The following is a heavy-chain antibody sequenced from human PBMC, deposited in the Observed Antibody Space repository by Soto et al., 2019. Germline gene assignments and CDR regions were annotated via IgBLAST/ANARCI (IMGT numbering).Heavy chain of an antibody. J-gene: IGHJ3*02. D-gene: IGHD5-18*01. Sequence: SETLSLTCAVSGGSISSGGYSWNWLRQPPGKGLEWIGYIYQSGSTSYNPSLKNRVTISVDRSKNQFSLKLSSVTAADTAVYYCARDDLYGYFFDIWGQGTMVTVSS. V-gene: IGHV4-30-2*01. CDR3: ARDDLYGYFFDI. CDR1: GGSISSGGYS. CDR2: IYQSGST.